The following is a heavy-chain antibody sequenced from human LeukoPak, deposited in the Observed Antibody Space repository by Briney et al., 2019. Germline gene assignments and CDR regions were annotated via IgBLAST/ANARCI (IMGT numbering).Heavy chain of an antibody. CDR2: INPNSGGT. J-gene: IGHJ5*02. V-gene: IGHV1-2*02. CDR3: ARLIAAAAGGFDP. D-gene: IGHD6-13*01. CDR1: GYTFTGYY. Sequence: ASVKASCKASGYTFTGYYMHWVRQAPGQGLEWMGWINPNSGGTNYAQKFQGRVTMTRDTSISTAYMELSRLRSDDTAVYYCARLIAAAAGGFDPWGQGTLVTVSS.